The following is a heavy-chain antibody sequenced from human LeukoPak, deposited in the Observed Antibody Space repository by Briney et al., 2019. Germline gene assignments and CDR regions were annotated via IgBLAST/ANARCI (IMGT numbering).Heavy chain of an antibody. J-gene: IGHJ4*02. V-gene: IGHV3-48*02. CDR1: GFTFSSSN. D-gene: IGHD6-19*01. Sequence: GGSLRLSCAASGFTFSSSNMNWVRQTPGKGLEWVSYISSGTSAIYYADSVKGRFTISRDNDKKSQYLQMNSLRDEDTAVYFCARSRVDSSGWFPSDYWGQGTLVTVSS. CDR3: ARSRVDSSGWFPSDY. CDR2: ISSGTSAI.